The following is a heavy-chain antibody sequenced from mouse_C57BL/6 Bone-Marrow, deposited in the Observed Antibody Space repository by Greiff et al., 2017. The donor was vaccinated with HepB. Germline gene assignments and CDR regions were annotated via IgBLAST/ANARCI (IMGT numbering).Heavy chain of an antibody. Sequence: LQQSGPELVKPGASVKISCKASGYAFSSSWMNWVKQRPGKGLEWIGRIYPGDGDTNYNGKFKGKATLTADKSSSTAYMQLSSLTSEDSAVYFCARPLYYGSSYLYYYAMDYWGQGTSVTVSS. V-gene: IGHV1-82*01. J-gene: IGHJ4*01. CDR3: ARPLYYGSSYLYYYAMDY. D-gene: IGHD1-1*01. CDR1: GYAFSSSW. CDR2: IYPGDGDT.